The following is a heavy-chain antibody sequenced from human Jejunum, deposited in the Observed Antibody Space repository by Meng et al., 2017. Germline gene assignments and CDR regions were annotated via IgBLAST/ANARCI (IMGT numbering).Heavy chain of an antibody. J-gene: IGHJ4*02. CDR3: ARDSETYPTYFDY. CDR2: ISDSGTT. CDR1: GGSVSSGFYY. V-gene: IGHV4-61*03. Sequence: VQLQESGPGLVSPSETLSPTSTFSGGSVSSGFYYWSWIRQPPGKGLEWIGYISDSGTTNYNPSLKSRVTMSVDTSKNHFSLKLTSVTAADTAVYFCARDSETYPTYFDYWGQGTLVTVSS. D-gene: IGHD5-24*01.